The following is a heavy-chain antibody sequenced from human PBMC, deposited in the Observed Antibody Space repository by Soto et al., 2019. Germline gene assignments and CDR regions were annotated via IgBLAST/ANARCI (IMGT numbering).Heavy chain of an antibody. D-gene: IGHD3-3*01. CDR1: GGTFSSYA. Sequence: GASVKVSCKASGGTFSSYAISWVRQAPGQGLEWMGGIIPIFGTANYAQKFQGRVTITADESTSTAYMELSSLRSEDTAVYYCASPASTAFGVVPDGWGMEVWGQGTTVTVSS. CDR3: ASPASTAFGVVPDGWGMEV. J-gene: IGHJ6*02. CDR2: IIPIFGTA. V-gene: IGHV1-69*13.